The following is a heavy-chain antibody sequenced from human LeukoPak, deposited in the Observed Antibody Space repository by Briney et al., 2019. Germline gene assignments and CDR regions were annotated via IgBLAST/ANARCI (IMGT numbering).Heavy chain of an antibody. J-gene: IGHJ6*03. CDR1: GFTFDDYG. CDR3: ARDQTKWEPLRRRDYYYMDV. Sequence: AGGSLRLSCVASGFTFDDYGMIWVRHAPGKGLKWVSGINWNGGSTDYADSVKGRFTISRDNAKNSLYLQMNSLRAEDTAVYYCARDQTKWEPLRRRDYYYMDVWGKGTTVTVSS. V-gene: IGHV3-20*04. CDR2: INWNGGST. D-gene: IGHD1-26*01.